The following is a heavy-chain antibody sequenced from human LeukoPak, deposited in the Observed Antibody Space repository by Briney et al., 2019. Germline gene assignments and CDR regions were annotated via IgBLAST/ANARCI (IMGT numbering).Heavy chain of an antibody. D-gene: IGHD3-10*01. CDR3: VKNYGSGGYGY. CDR1: GFAFSSYA. J-gene: IGHJ4*02. V-gene: IGHV3-64D*06. Sequence: GGSLRLSCSAPGFAFSSYAMHWVRQAPGKGLEYVSAISSNGFSTYYADSVKGRFTISRDNSKNTLYLQMSSLRPEDTAVYYCVKNYGSGGYGYWGQGILVTVSS. CDR2: ISSNGFST.